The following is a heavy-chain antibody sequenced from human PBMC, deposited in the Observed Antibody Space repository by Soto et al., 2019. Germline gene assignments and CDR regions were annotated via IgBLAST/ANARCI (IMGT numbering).Heavy chain of an antibody. J-gene: IGHJ4*02. Sequence: QVQLVQSGAEVKKPGASVKVSCKASGYTFTGYYMHWVRQAPGQGLEWMGWINPNSGGTNYAQKCQGWVTMTRDTSISTAYMQLSRLGSDDTAVYYCARGLDSLVVPAAIKLVDYWGQGTLVTVSS. CDR2: INPNSGGT. V-gene: IGHV1-2*04. CDR3: ARGLDSLVVPAAIKLVDY. D-gene: IGHD2-2*01. CDR1: GYTFTGYY.